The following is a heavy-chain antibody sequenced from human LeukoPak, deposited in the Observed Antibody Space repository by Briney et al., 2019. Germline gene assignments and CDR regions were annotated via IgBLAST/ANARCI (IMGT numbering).Heavy chain of an antibody. V-gene: IGHV3-23*01. CDR1: GFTFSSYA. J-gene: IGHJ4*02. Sequence: QPGGSLRLPCAASGFTFSSYAMSWVRQAPGKGLEWVSAISGSGGSTYYADSVKGRFTISRDNSKNTLYLQMNSLRAEDTAVYYCAKVGDYDFWSGFDYWGQGTLVTVSS. D-gene: IGHD3-3*01. CDR3: AKVGDYDFWSGFDY. CDR2: ISGSGGST.